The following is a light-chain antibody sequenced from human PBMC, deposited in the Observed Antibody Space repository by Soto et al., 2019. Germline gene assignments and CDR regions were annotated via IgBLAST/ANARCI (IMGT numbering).Light chain of an antibody. CDR2: DAS. V-gene: IGKV3-11*01. CDR1: QSVSSY. Sequence: EIVFTHSPATLSLSPGERATLSFRASQSVSSYLAWYQQKPGQAPRLLIYDASNRATGIPARFSGSGSGTDFTLTISSLEPEDFAVYYCQQRSNWPPAINCGQGTRREIK. CDR3: QQRSNWPPAIN. J-gene: IGKJ5*01.